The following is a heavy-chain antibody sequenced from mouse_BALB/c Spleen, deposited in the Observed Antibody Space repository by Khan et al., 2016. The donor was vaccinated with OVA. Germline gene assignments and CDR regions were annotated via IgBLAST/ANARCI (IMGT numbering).Heavy chain of an antibody. Sequence: EVELVESGGGIVKPGGSLKLSCAASGFTFSDYYMYWVRQTPEKRLEWVATISDGGVYTYYPDSVKGRFTISRVDAKNHLYLQVNSLKSEDSAMYYCARGYDGDPFSYWGQGTLVTVSA. D-gene: IGHD2-13*01. CDR1: GFTFSDYY. CDR3: ARGYDGDPFSY. CDR2: ISDGGVYT. V-gene: IGHV5-4*02. J-gene: IGHJ3*01.